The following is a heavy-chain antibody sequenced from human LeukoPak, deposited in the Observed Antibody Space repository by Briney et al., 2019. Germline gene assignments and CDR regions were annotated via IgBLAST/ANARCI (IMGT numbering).Heavy chain of an antibody. CDR1: GFSFGDYA. CDR2: ISWNSGSI. D-gene: IGHD3-22*01. Sequence: PGGSLRLSCAASGFSFGDYALHWVRQAPGKGLEWVSGISWNSGSIGYADSVKGRFTISRDNAKNSLYLQMSSLRAEDTALYYCAKGDSSGFYPPSDYWGQGTLVTVSS. CDR3: AKGDSSGFYPPSDY. J-gene: IGHJ4*02. V-gene: IGHV3-9*01.